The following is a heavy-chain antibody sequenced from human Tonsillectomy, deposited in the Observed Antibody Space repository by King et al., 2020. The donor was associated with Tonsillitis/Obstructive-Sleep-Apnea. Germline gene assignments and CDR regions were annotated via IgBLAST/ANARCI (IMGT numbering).Heavy chain of an antibody. CDR3: ASGRTRDYFNGVEV. CDR2: IFHIGSA. CDR1: GGSISPYY. V-gene: IGHV4-59*01. D-gene: IGHD1-14*01. Sequence: QLQESGPGLVKPSETLSLTCTVSGGSISPYYWSWIRQPPGKGLEWVGYIFHIGSATYNPSLQSRLTMSVDTSKNQFSLSLGSLTAADTAVYLCASGRTRDYFNGVEVWGRGTRVTVSS. J-gene: IGHJ6*02.